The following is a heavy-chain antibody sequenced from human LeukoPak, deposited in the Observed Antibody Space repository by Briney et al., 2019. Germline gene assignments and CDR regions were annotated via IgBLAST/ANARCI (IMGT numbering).Heavy chain of an antibody. Sequence: ASVKVSCKPSGYTVTSYGISWVRQAPGQGLEWMGWFSAYNGNTNYAQKLQGRVTMTTDTSTSTAYMELRSLRADGTAVYYCATANRGSGWYALGDRAFFDYWGQGTLVTVSS. V-gene: IGHV1-18*01. CDR1: GYTVTSYG. J-gene: IGHJ4*02. CDR2: FSAYNGNT. D-gene: IGHD6-19*01. CDR3: ATANRGSGWYALGDRAFFDY.